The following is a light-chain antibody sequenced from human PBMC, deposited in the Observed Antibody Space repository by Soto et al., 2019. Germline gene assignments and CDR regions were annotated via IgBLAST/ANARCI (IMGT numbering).Light chain of an antibody. CDR1: QSVSSSY. V-gene: IGKV3-20*01. Sequence: EIVLTQSPGTLSLSPGERDTLSCRSSQSVSSSYLSWYQQKPGQAPRLLIYGASSRATGIPDRFSGSGSGTDFTLTISRLEPEDFAVYHCQQYGSSLWTFGQGTKVDIK. CDR3: QQYGSSLWT. CDR2: GAS. J-gene: IGKJ1*01.